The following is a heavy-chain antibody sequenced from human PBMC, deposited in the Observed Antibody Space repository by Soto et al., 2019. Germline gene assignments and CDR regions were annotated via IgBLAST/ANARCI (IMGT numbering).Heavy chain of an antibody. CDR1: GYTFTSYG. V-gene: IGHV1-18*01. CDR3: ARARNWGPTPLSLGY. CDR2: ISAYNGNT. D-gene: IGHD7-27*01. J-gene: IGHJ4*02. Sequence: ASVKVSCKASGYTFTSYGISCVRQAPGQGLEWMGWISAYNGNTNYAQKLQGRVTMTTDTSTSTAYMELRSLRSDDTAVYYCARARNWGPTPLSLGYWGQGTLVTVSS.